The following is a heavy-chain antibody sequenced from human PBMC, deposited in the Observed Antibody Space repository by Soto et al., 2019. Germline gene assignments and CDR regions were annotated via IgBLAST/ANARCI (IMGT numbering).Heavy chain of an antibody. CDR1: GGSVSNYY. CDR2: IYTTGST. J-gene: IGHJ5*02. CDR3: AGGLDNRGSTDNWFDP. D-gene: IGHD3-22*01. V-gene: IGHV4-4*07. Sequence: LSLTCTVSGGSVSNYYWTWIRQPAGKGLEWIGRIYTTGSTNYNPSLESRVTMSVDTSKNQLSLKLSSVTAADTAVYYCAGGLDNRGSTDNWFDPWGQGTLVTVSS.